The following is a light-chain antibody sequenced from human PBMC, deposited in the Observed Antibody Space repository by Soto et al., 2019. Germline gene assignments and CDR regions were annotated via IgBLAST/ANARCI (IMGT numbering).Light chain of an antibody. Sequence: QSVLTQAPSVSGAPGQRVTISCTGSSSNIGAGYDVHWYQQLPGTAPKLLIYGNSNRPSGVPDRFSGYKSGTSASLAITGLQAEDEADYYCQSYDSSLSVSVFGTGTKLTVL. CDR1: SSNIGAGYD. J-gene: IGLJ1*01. CDR2: GNS. V-gene: IGLV1-40*01. CDR3: QSYDSSLSVSV.